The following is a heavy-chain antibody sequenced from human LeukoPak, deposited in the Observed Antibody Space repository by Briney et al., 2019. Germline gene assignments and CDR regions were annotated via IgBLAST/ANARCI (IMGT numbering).Heavy chain of an antibody. CDR2: INHSGST. CDR3: ARTYDSSGYSAFDI. D-gene: IGHD3-22*01. Sequence: PSETLSLTCAVYGGSFSGYYWSWIRQPPGKGLEWIGEINHSGSTNYNPSLKSRVTISVDTSKNQFSLKLSSVTAADTAVYNCARTYDSSGYSAFDIWGQGTMVTVSS. CDR1: GGSFSGYY. J-gene: IGHJ3*02. V-gene: IGHV4-34*01.